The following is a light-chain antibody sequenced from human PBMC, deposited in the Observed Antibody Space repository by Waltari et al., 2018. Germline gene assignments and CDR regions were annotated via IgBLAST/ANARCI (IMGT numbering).Light chain of an antibody. CDR2: DVS. Sequence: QSALTQPASVSGSPGQSITISCTGTRRYIGTYDYVSWYQQYPGKAPRLIIYDVSKRPSGISNRFSATKSGNTASLTISGLQAEDETDYYCSSYTSSKSVIFGGGTKLTVL. CDR3: SSYTSSKSVI. J-gene: IGLJ2*01. CDR1: RRYIGTYDY. V-gene: IGLV2-14*03.